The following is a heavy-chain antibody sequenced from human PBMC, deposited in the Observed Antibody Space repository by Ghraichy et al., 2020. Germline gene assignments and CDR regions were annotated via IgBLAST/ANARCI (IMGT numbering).Heavy chain of an antibody. J-gene: IGHJ5*02. CDR1: GFTFSSYS. CDR2: ISSSSSYI. CDR3: ARDRVGIGVGATLGWFDP. Sequence: GESLNISCAASGFTFSSYSMNWVRQAPGKGLEWVSSISSSSSYIYYADSVKGRFTISRDNAKNSLYLQMNSLRAEDTAVYYCARDRVGIGVGATLGWFDPWGQGTLVTVSS. D-gene: IGHD1-26*01. V-gene: IGHV3-21*01.